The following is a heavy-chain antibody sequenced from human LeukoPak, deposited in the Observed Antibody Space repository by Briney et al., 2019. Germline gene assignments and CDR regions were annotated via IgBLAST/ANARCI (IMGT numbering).Heavy chain of an antibody. Sequence: GGSLRLSCSASGFTFSSYWMHWVRQAPGKGLVWVSRINPGETRTNYADSVKGRFTISRDNAQNTLFLQMNSLTADDTAVYYCARGRLVSQGGGYEYWGQGTLVTVSS. CDR2: INPGETRT. J-gene: IGHJ4*02. V-gene: IGHV3-74*01. CDR3: ARGRLVSQGGGYEY. CDR1: GFTFSSYW. D-gene: IGHD5-12*01.